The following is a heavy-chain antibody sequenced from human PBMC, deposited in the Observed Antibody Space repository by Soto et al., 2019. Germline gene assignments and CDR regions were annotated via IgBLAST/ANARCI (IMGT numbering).Heavy chain of an antibody. J-gene: IGHJ4*02. CDR2: IYYSGST. D-gene: IGHD1-26*01. Sequence: TLSLTCTVSGGSISSGGYYWSWIRQHPGKGLGWIGYIYYSGSTYYNPSLKSRVTISVDTSKNQFSLKLSSVTAADTAVYYCAAVIVGATMDTSDYWGQGTLVTVSS. CDR3: AAVIVGATMDTSDY. CDR1: GGSISSGGYY. V-gene: IGHV4-31*03.